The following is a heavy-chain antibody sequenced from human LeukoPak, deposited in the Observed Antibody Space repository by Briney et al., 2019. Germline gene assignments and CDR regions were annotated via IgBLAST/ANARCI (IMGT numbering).Heavy chain of an antibody. CDR3: AREGSTYYYDSSGYPKGDYFDY. D-gene: IGHD3-22*01. Sequence: GRSLRLSCAASGFTFSSYGMHWVRQAPGKGLEWVAVIWYDGSNKYYADSVKGRFTISRDNSKNTLYLQMNGLRAEDTAVYYCAREGSTYYYDSSGYPKGDYFDYWGQGTLVTVSS. CDR1: GFTFSSYG. CDR2: IWYDGSNK. V-gene: IGHV3-33*01. J-gene: IGHJ4*02.